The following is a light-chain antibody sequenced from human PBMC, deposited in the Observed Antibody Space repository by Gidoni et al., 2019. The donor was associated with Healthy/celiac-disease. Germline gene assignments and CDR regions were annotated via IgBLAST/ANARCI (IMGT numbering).Light chain of an antibody. J-gene: IGKJ2*01. Sequence: DIVITQSPLSLPGTPGEPASISGRSSQSLMHSNGYNYSDWYLQKPGQSPQLLISLGSDRASGFPDRFSGSGSGTDFTLKISRVEAEDVGVSYCMQALQTPRTFGQGTKLEIK. CDR3: MQALQTPRT. CDR2: LGS. V-gene: IGKV2-28*01. CDR1: QSLMHSNGYNY.